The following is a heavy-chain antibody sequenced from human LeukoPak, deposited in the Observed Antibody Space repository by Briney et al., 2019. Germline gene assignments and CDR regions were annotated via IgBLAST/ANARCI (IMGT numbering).Heavy chain of an antibody. Sequence: SETLSLTCTVSGGSISSGSYYWSWIRQPAGKGLEWIGRIYTSGSTNYNPSLKSRVTISVDTSKNQFPLKLSSVTAADTAVYYCARGSSGWSDAFDIWGQGTMDTVSS. CDR2: IYTSGST. CDR3: ARGSSGWSDAFDI. D-gene: IGHD6-19*01. V-gene: IGHV4-61*02. J-gene: IGHJ3*02. CDR1: GGSISSGSYY.